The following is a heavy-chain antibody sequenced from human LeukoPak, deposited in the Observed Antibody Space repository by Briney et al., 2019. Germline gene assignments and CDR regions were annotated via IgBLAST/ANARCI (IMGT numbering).Heavy chain of an antibody. CDR2: ISYDGSNK. Sequence: GRSLRLSCSASGFTFSSYVMHWVRQAPGKGLEWVAVISYDGSNKGYADSVKGRFTLSRDNSKNTLYLHMNSLRAEDTAVYYCARANGDYGYHYVMDVWGQGTTVTVSS. CDR1: GFTFSSYV. D-gene: IGHD4-17*01. V-gene: IGHV3-30*03. J-gene: IGHJ6*02. CDR3: ARANGDYGYHYVMDV.